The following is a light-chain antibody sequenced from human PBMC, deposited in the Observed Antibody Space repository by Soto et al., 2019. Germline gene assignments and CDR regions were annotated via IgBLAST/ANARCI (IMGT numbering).Light chain of an antibody. CDR1: ETVSKS. J-gene: IGKJ1*01. Sequence: DIQMTQSPSSLSASVGDRVTITCRASETVSKSLNWYQQRPGKAPKILIYATSSLQSGVPSRFSGSGSGTDFTLTITSLQPEDFATYFCQQSYSIPQTVGQGTNLEVK. CDR3: QQSYSIPQT. CDR2: ATS. V-gene: IGKV1-39*01.